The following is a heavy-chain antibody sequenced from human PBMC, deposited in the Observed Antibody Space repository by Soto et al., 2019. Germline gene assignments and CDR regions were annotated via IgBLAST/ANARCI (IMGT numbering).Heavy chain of an antibody. Sequence: QVQLQESGPGLVKPSQTLSLTCTVSGGSISSGGYYWSWIRQHPGKGLEWIGYIYYSGSTYYNPSLKSRVTISVDTSKNQFSLKLSPVTAADTAVYYCERDMGAAGHFDYWGQGNLVTVSS. CDR3: ERDMGAAGHFDY. V-gene: IGHV4-31*03. CDR1: GGSISSGGYY. D-gene: IGHD6-13*01. CDR2: IYYSGST. J-gene: IGHJ4*02.